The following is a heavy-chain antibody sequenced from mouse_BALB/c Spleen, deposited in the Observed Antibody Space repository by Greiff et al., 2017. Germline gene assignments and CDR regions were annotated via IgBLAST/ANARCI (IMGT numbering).Heavy chain of an antibody. D-gene: IGHD2-3*01. J-gene: IGHJ3*01. Sequence: VKLQQSGAELAKPGASVKMSCKASGYTFTSYWMHWVKQRPGQGLEWIGYINPSTGYTEYNQKFKDKATLTADKSSSTAYMQLSSLTSEDSAVYYCACCYDGYSAWFAYWGQGTLVTVSA. CDR1: GYTFTSYW. V-gene: IGHV1-7*01. CDR3: ACCYDGYSAWFAY. CDR2: INPSTGYT.